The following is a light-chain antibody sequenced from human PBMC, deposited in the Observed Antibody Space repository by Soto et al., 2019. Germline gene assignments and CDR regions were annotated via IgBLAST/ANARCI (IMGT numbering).Light chain of an antibody. J-gene: IGLJ1*01. CDR2: DVS. CDR3: SSKRGSTGV. Sequence: QSVLTQPASVSGSPGQTITISCTGTSSDVGGYDYVSWHQQHPGKDPKLMIYDVSKRPSGVSNRFSGSKSGNTASLTISGLQAEDEADYYCSSKRGSTGVFGTGTKLTVL. CDR1: SSDVGGYDY. V-gene: IGLV2-14*01.